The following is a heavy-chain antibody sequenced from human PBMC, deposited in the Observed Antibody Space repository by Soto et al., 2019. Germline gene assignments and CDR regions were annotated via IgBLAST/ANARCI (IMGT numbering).Heavy chain of an antibody. Sequence: QVQLVQSGAEVKKPGASVKVSCNASGYTFTSYGISWVRQAPGQGLEWMGWISGYNADTDYAQKFQGRVTMTTDTSTRTAYMELRSLRSDDTAVYYCARMGYCHGGWCYSGAGDYWAQGTLVTVSP. CDR2: ISGYNADT. D-gene: IGHD2-15*01. V-gene: IGHV1-18*04. CDR3: ARMGYCHGGWCYSGAGDY. J-gene: IGHJ4*02. CDR1: GYTFTSYG.